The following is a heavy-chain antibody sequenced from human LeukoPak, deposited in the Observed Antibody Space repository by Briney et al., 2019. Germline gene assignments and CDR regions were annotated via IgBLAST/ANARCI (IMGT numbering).Heavy chain of an antibody. D-gene: IGHD2-2*03. CDR2: ISGSGGST. CDR1: GFTFNSYA. Sequence: GGSLRLSCVASGFTFNSYAMSWVRQAPGKGLEWVSAISGSGGSTYYADYVKGRFTICRDNSKSTLYLQMNSLEAEDTALYYCAKDNGYCTSTSCFLEYWGQGTLVTVSS. V-gene: IGHV3-23*01. J-gene: IGHJ4*02. CDR3: AKDNGYCTSTSCFLEY.